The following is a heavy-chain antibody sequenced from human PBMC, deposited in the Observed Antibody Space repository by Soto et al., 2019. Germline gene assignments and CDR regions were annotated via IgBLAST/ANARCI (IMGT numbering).Heavy chain of an antibody. CDR1: GYTFTSYD. CDR2: MNPNSGNT. CDR3: ARDSPPYCSTGLCFRGWFDP. V-gene: IGHV1-8*01. D-gene: IGHD2-8*01. J-gene: IGHJ5*02. Sequence: ASVKVSCKASGYTFTSYDINWVRQATGQGLEWMGWMNPNSGNTVYAQNSQGRVTMTRNTSISTAYMELSSLRSEDTAVYYCARDSPPYCSTGLCFRGWFDPWGQGTLVTVSS.